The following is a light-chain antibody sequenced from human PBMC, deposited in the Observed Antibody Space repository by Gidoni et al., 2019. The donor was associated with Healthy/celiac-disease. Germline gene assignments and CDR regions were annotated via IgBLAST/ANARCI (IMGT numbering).Light chain of an antibody. Sequence: DIQMTQTPSSLSATVGDRVTITCRASQSITRYLNWYQHKPGKAPKLLIYAASSLQSGVPSRFSGSGSGTDFTLTISSLQPEDFATYYCQQGYTTPRTCGQGTKLEIK. CDR2: AAS. J-gene: IGKJ2*01. V-gene: IGKV1-39*01. CDR1: QSITRY. CDR3: QQGYTTPRT.